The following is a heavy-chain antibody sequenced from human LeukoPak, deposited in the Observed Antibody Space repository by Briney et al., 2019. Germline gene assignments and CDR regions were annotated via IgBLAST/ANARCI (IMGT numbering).Heavy chain of an antibody. CDR3: AKSVGSCSTTSCYSQSNDY. CDR1: GFSFSSYA. D-gene: IGHD2-2*01. CDR2: ISGSGGST. V-gene: IGHV3-23*01. J-gene: IGHJ4*02. Sequence: GGSLSLSCAASGFSFSSYAMSWVRQAPGKGLEWVSTISGSGGSTYYADSVKGRFTISRDNSKNTLYLQMNSLRAEDTAVYFCAKSVGSCSTTSCYSQSNDYWGQGTLVTVSS.